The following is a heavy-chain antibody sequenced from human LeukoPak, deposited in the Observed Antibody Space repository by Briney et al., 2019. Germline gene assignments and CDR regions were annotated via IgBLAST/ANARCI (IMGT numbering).Heavy chain of an antibody. J-gene: IGHJ3*02. D-gene: IGHD2-21*02. CDR1: GFTFSSYS. CDR3: ARSCGGDCYPDAFDI. Sequence: PGGSLRLSCAASGFTFSSYSMNWVRQAPGKGLEWVSSISSSSSYIYYADSVKGRFTISRDNAKNSLYLQMNSLRAEDTAVYYCARSCGGDCYPDAFDIWGQGTMVTVSS. CDR2: ISSSSSYI. V-gene: IGHV3-21*01.